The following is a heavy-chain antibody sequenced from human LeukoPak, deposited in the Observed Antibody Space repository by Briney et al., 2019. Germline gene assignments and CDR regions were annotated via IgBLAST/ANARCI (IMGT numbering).Heavy chain of an antibody. CDR3: ARILYGSGRYGTFDY. Sequence: GGSLRLSCAASGFTFSSYSMNWVRQAPGKGLEWVSYISSSSSTIYYADSVKGRFTISRDNAKNPLYLQMNSLRAEDTAVYYCARILYGSGRYGTFDYWGQGTLVTVSS. CDR2: ISSSSSTI. J-gene: IGHJ4*02. D-gene: IGHD3-10*01. CDR1: GFTFSSYS. V-gene: IGHV3-48*04.